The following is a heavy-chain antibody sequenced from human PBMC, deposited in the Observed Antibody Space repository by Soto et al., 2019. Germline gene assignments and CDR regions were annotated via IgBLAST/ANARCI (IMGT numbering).Heavy chain of an antibody. CDR3: TTEIVVVTFSGWFDP. J-gene: IGHJ5*02. CDR1: GFTFGNTW. Sequence: EVQLVESGGGLVKPGGSLRLSCATSGFTFGNTWMSWVRQAPGKGLEWVGRIKSKTDGGTTDYAAPVKGRFTISRDDSKNTLYLQMNSLKTEDTAVYYCTTEIVVVTFSGWFDPWGQGTLVTVSS. V-gene: IGHV3-15*01. D-gene: IGHD2-21*02. CDR2: IKSKTDGGTT.